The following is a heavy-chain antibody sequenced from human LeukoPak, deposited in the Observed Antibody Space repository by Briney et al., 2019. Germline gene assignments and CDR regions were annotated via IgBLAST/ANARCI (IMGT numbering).Heavy chain of an antibody. CDR3: AKVGPLWFGIYDY. V-gene: IGHV3-23*01. CDR2: ISGSGGST. J-gene: IGHJ4*02. Sequence: GGSLRLSCAASGFTFSIYDMSWVRQAPGKGLEWVSAISGSGGSTYYADSVKGRFTISRDNSKNTLYLQMNSLRAEDTAVYYCAKVGPLWFGIYDYWGQGTLVTVSS. D-gene: IGHD3-10*01. CDR1: GFTFSIYD.